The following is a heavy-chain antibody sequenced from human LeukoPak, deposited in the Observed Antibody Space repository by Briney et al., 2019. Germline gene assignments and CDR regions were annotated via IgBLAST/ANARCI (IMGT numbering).Heavy chain of an antibody. CDR1: GYSFTNNW. CDR3: AIQQYSLYYYDY. Sequence: GESLKISCKGFGYSFTNNWIAWVRQMPGKGLEWMGIIYPADSDARYSPSFQGQVTISADKSISTTYLQWSSLKASDTAIYYCAIQQYSLYYYDYWGQGTLVTVSS. CDR2: IYPADSDA. D-gene: IGHD5-18*01. V-gene: IGHV5-51*01. J-gene: IGHJ4*02.